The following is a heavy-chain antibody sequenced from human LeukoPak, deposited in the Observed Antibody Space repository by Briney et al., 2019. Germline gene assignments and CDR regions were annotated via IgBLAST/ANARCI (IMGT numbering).Heavy chain of an antibody. V-gene: IGHV4-34*01. J-gene: IGHJ4*02. Sequence: SETLSLTCAVYGGSFSGYYWSWIRQPPGKGLEWLGEINHSGSTNYNPSRKSRVTISVDTSKNQSSLKLSSVTAADTAVYYCANHRPRGSGSHPFDYWGQGTLVTVSS. CDR3: ANHRPRGSGSHPFDY. CDR1: GGSFSGYY. CDR2: INHSGST. D-gene: IGHD1-26*01.